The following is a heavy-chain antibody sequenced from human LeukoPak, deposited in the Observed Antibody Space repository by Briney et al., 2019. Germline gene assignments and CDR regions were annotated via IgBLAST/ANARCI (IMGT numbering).Heavy chain of an antibody. Sequence: PSETLSLTCPVSGESINTYYWNWIRQSAGKGLGWVGSIHKCGNNNFNTSLTSRVTMSLNTSRNPASLNRATVTPADRAVYSFARRFLDYMDVWGKGNPVSVSS. D-gene: IGHD3-10*01. CDR3: ARRFLDYMDV. CDR1: GESINTYY. J-gene: IGHJ6*03. V-gene: IGHV4-4*07. CDR2: IHKCGNN.